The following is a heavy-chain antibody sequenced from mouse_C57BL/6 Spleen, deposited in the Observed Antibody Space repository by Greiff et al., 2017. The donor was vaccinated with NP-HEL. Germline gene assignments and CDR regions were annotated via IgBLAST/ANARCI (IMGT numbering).Heavy chain of an antibody. V-gene: IGHV1-74*01. J-gene: IGHJ4*01. CDR2: IHPSDSDT. CDR3: AIEMVTTLYYYAMDY. D-gene: IGHD2-3*01. Sequence: QVHLQQPGAELVKPGASVKVSCKASGYTFTSYWMHWVKQRPGQGLEWIGRIHPSDSDTNYNQKFKGKATLTVDKSSSTAYMQLSSLTSEDSAVYYCAIEMVTTLYYYAMDYWGQGTSVTVSS. CDR1: GYTFTSYW.